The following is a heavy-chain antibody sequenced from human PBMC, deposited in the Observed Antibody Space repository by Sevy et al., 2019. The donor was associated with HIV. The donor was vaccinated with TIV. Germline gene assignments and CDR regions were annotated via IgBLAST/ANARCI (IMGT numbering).Heavy chain of an antibody. D-gene: IGHD1-26*01. CDR3: ATGRQGATYGY. V-gene: IGHV3-30*03. Sequence: GGSLRLSCAASGFNFRIYAMHWVRQAPGKGLEWVAVISYDGSDKFYAESVKGRFTISRDNSKNMVFLQLNSLRGDYTAVYYCATGRQGATYGYWGQGTPVTVSS. CDR2: ISYDGSDK. J-gene: IGHJ4*02. CDR1: GFNFRIYA.